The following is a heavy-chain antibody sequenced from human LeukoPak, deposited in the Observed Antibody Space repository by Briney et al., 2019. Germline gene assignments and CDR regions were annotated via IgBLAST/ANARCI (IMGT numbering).Heavy chain of an antibody. V-gene: IGHV4-38-2*02. J-gene: IGHJ5*02. CDR1: GYSISSGYY. D-gene: IGHD6-13*01. CDR3: ARAYSSSWYFNWFDP. CDR2: IYPSGTT. Sequence: PSETLSLTCTVSGYSISSGYYWGWIRQPPGKGLDWIGNIYPSGTTYYNPSLKTRVTISVDTSKNQFSLKLSSVTAADTAVYFCARAYSSSWYFNWFDPWGQGTLVTVSS.